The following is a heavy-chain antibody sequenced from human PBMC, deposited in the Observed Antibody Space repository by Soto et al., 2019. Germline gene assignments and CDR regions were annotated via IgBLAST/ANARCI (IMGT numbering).Heavy chain of an antibody. Sequence: GESLKISCQGSGYRFSDYWIVWVRQTPGKCLDWMGMFYPDESRSIFSPPLQGQVTVSGDLSVNTAYLQWTSLKASDNGMYYCARFGGPALSHNSFDVWGQGTPVTVSS. J-gene: IGHJ5*02. D-gene: IGHD3-10*01. CDR1: GYRFSDYW. CDR2: FYPDESRS. V-gene: IGHV5-51*01. CDR3: ARFGGPALSHNSFDV.